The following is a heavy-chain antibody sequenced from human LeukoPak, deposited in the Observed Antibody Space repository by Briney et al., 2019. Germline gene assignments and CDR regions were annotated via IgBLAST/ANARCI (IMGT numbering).Heavy chain of an antibody. D-gene: IGHD6-13*01. CDR3: ARVRYSSSWYSLDAFDI. CDR1: GGSISSYY. J-gene: IGHJ3*02. CDR2: IYYSGST. Sequence: SETLSLTCTVSGGSISSYYWSWIRQPPGKGLEWIGYIYYSGSTNYNPSLKSRVTISVDTSKNQFSLKLSSVTAADMAVYYCARVRYSSSWYSLDAFDIWGQGTMVTVSS. V-gene: IGHV4-59*01.